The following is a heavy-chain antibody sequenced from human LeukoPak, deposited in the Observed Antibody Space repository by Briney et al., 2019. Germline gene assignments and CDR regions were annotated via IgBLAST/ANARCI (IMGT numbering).Heavy chain of an antibody. V-gene: IGHV3-30*09. CDR1: GFTFSSYF. Sequence: PGGSLRLSCAPSGFTFSSYFMHWVRQPPGKGLGWVAFISYDVTIKYHTDSVKGRFAISRDNSKNTLYVEMNSLRPEDTAVYYCARAGGLGFYYQHAMDVWGQGTTVIVSS. CDR3: ARAGGLGFYYQHAMDV. D-gene: IGHD2-8*02. J-gene: IGHJ6*02. CDR2: ISYDVTIK.